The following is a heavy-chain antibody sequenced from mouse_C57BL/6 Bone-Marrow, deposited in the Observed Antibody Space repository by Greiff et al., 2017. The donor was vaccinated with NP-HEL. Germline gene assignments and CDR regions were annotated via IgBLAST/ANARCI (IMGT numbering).Heavy chain of an antibody. CDR2: IYPGSGST. Sequence: VQLQQPGAELVKPGASVKLSCKASGYTFTSYWITWVKQRPGQGLEWIGDIYPGSGSTNYNEQFKSKATLTVDPSSSTAYMQLSSLTSEDSAVYYRPRRVLRLCHFDYWGQGTTLTVSS. CDR3: PRRVLRLCHFDY. D-gene: IGHD3-2*02. CDR1: GYTFTSYW. J-gene: IGHJ2*01. V-gene: IGHV1-55*01.